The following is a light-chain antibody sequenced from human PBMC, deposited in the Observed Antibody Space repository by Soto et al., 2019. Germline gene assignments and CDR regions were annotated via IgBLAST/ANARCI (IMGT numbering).Light chain of an antibody. CDR1: QGISSY. J-gene: IGKJ1*01. CDR2: AAS. V-gene: IGKV1-8*01. Sequence: AIRMSQSPSSFSASTGDRVTITCRASQGISSYLAWYKQKPGKAPKLLIYAASTLQRGAPSRFSGSGSGTDFTLTISCLQSEDFATYYCQQYYSYPQTFGQGTKVDNK. CDR3: QQYYSYPQT.